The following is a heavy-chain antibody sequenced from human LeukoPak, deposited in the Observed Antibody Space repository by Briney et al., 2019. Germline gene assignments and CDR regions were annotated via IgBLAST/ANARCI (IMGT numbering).Heavy chain of an antibody. CDR3: ARATTIFEVVGLFDP. CDR2: IYYSGST. V-gene: IGHV4-39*07. D-gene: IGHD3-3*01. J-gene: IGHJ5*02. Sequence: SETLSLTCTVSGGSISSSSYYWGWIRQPPGKGLEWIGSIYYSGSTYYNPSLKSRVTMSVDTSKNQFSLKLSSVTAADTAVYYCARATTIFEVVGLFDPWGQGTLVTVSS. CDR1: GGSISSSSYY.